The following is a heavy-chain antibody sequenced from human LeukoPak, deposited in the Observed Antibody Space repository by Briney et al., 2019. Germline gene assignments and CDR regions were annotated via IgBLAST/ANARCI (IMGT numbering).Heavy chain of an antibody. V-gene: IGHV4-61*02. CDR2: IYASGKT. J-gene: IGHJ4*02. CDR1: GDSISRGRYY. D-gene: IGHD1-26*01. Sequence: KSSETLSLTCTVSGDSISRGRYYWSWVRQPARKELEWIGRIYASGKTDYNPYTPSLKSRVAMSLDTSKNQVSLYLTSVTAADTAMYFCARSFSEKFYFESWGQGTLVTVSS. CDR3: ARSFSEKFYFES.